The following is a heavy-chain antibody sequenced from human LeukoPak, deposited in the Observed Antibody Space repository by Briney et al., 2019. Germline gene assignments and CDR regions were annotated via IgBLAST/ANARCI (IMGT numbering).Heavy chain of an antibody. CDR3: ARGFTKADFWSGWEEFDL. J-gene: IGHJ5*02. CDR2: INSNSGHT. V-gene: IGHV1-46*01. CDR1: GYTFTNYY. Sequence: ASVKVSCKTSGYTFTNYYMHWVRQAPGQGLEWMGIINSNSGHTTYAQKFQGRVTMTRDTSTTTVDMELSSLRSEDTAVYFCARGFTKADFWSGWEEFDLWGQGSLVTVSS. D-gene: IGHD3-3*01.